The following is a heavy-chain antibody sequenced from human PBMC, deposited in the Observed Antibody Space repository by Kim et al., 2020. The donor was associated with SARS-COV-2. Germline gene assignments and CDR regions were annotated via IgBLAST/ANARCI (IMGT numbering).Heavy chain of an antibody. V-gene: IGHV4-34*01. CDR2: INHSGST. Sequence: SETLSLTCAVYGGSFSGYYWSWIRQPPGKGLEWIGEINHSGSTNYNPSLKSRVTISVDTSKNQFSLKLSSVTAADTAVYYCARGGVAVAGNGVTTQGDDFDYWGQGTLVTVSS. CDR3: ARGGVAVAGNGVTTQGDDFDY. J-gene: IGHJ4*02. CDR1: GGSFSGYY. D-gene: IGHD6-19*01.